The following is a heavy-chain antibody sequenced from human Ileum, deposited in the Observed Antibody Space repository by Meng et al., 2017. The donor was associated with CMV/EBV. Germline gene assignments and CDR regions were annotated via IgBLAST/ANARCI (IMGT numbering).Heavy chain of an antibody. CDR1: GFTFSDYA. J-gene: IGHJ4*02. V-gene: IGHV3-23*01. CDR3: AKRFCSKATCMGFPYYFDV. CDR2: VAARDGSTWSAGSK. D-gene: IGHD2-2*01. Sequence: GGSLRLSCIASGFTFSDYAMSWVRQAPGKGLEWVSSVAARDGSTWSAGSKYYGDSVQGRFTISRDTSKNTLYLQMNSLKDDDTAVYYCAKRFCSKATCMGFPYYFDVWGQGTLVTVSS.